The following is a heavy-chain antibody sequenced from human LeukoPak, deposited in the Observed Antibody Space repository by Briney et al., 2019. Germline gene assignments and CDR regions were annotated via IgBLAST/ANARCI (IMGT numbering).Heavy chain of an antibody. CDR1: GFTFSSYA. CDR2: ISGSVGST. CDR3: AKDQYYYGSGRADY. Sequence: GGSLRLSWAAAGFTFSSYAISWVRQAAGEGLEWVSSISGSVGSTYYADSVKGRFTISRDNSKNTLYLQMNSLRAEDTAVYYCAKDQYYYGSGRADYWGQGTLVTVSS. V-gene: IGHV3-23*01. D-gene: IGHD3-10*01. J-gene: IGHJ4*02.